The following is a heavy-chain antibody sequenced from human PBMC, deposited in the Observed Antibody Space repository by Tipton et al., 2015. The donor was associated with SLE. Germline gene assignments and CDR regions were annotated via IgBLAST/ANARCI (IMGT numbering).Heavy chain of an antibody. CDR3: AKAGLNYCGDY. Sequence: SLRLSCTASGFTFGDYAMTWVRQAPGRGLEWVSGISGSGGGAFYADSVKGRFTISRDNSKNTVYLQMNSLRAEDTALYYCAKAGLNYCGDYWGQGTLVAVSS. J-gene: IGHJ4*02. D-gene: IGHD3-10*01. CDR1: GFTFGDYA. CDR2: ISGSGGGA. V-gene: IGHV3-23*01.